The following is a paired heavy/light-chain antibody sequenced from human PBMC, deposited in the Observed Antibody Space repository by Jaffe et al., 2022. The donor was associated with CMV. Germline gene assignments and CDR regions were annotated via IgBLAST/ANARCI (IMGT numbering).Light chain of an antibody. Sequence: SYELTQPPSVSVSPGQTASITCSGDKLGDKYACWYQQKPGQSPVLVIYQDSKRPSGIPERFSGSNSGNTATLTISGTQAMDEADYYCQAWDSSTAWVVFGGGTKLTVL. J-gene: IGLJ2*01. V-gene: IGLV3-1*01. CDR1: KLGDKY. CDR2: QDS. CDR3: QAWDSSTAWVV.
Heavy chain of an antibody. CDR3: AHVPPALRFLEWLYNPYPPQFDP. CDR1: GFSLSTSGVG. CDR2: IYWNDDK. V-gene: IGHV2-5*01. Sequence: QITLKESGPTLVKPTQTLTLTCTFSGFSLSTSGVGVGWIRQPPGKALEWLALIYWNDDKRYSPSLKSRLTITKDTSKNQVVLTMTNMDPVDTATYYCAHVPPALRFLEWLYNPYPPQFDPWGQGTLVTVSS. J-gene: IGHJ5*02. D-gene: IGHD3-3*01.